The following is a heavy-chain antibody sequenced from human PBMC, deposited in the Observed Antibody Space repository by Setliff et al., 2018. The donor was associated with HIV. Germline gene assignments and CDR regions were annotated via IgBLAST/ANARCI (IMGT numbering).Heavy chain of an antibody. D-gene: IGHD6-19*01. Sequence: SETLSLTCAVYGGSFSGYYWSWIRQPPGKGLKWIGEIIPSGSTNYNPSLKSRVTISVDTSKNQFSLKMSSVTAADTAVYYCARRSGWSLDYWGQGTLVTVSS. J-gene: IGHJ4*02. CDR3: ARRSGWSLDY. V-gene: IGHV4-34*12. CDR1: GGSFSGYY. CDR2: IIPSGST.